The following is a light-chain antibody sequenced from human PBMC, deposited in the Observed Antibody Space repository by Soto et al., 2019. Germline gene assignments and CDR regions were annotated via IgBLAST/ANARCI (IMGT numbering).Light chain of an antibody. J-gene: IGKJ4*01. Sequence: EIQMTQSPSSLSASVGDRVTITCRASQSISSYLNWYQQKPGKAPKLLIFAASSLHSGVPSRFSGSGSGTDFAFTISNLQPEDFATYFCQQSFSTPLTLGGGTQVDIK. CDR2: AAS. CDR3: QQSFSTPLT. V-gene: IGKV1-39*01. CDR1: QSISSY.